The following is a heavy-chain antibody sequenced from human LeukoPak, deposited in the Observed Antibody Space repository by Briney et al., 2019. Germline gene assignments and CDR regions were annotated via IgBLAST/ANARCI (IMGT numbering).Heavy chain of an antibody. CDR3: ARGSSSSPLGLDY. CDR1: GYTFTSHD. Sequence: ASVTVSCKASGYTFTSHDFTWVRQAPGQGLEWMGWISIYSGNTNYEQKLQGRVTMTTDTSTSTAYMELRSLRSDDTAVYYCARGSSSSPLGLDYWGQGTLVTVSS. D-gene: IGHD6-6*01. CDR2: ISIYSGNT. V-gene: IGHV1-18*01. J-gene: IGHJ4*02.